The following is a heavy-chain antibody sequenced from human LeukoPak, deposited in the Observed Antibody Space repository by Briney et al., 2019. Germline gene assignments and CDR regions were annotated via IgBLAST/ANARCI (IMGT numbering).Heavy chain of an antibody. CDR2: ISSSGSTI. D-gene: IGHD1-1*01. CDR3: ARRAATGFDAFDI. CDR1: GFTFSSYE. J-gene: IGHJ3*02. Sequence: GGSLRLSCAASGFTFSSYEMNWVRQAPGKGLEWVSYISSSGSTIYYADSVKGRFTISRDNAKNSLYLQMNSLRAEDTAMYYCARRAATGFDAFDIWGQGTMVTVSS. V-gene: IGHV3-48*03.